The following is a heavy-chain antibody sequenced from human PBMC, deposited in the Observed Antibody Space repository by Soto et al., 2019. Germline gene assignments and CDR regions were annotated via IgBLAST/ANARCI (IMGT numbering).Heavy chain of an antibody. V-gene: IGHV1-69*13. J-gene: IGHJ4*02. D-gene: IGHD3-3*01. CDR3: ARDRRYDFWSGYLAVNLDY. Sequence: GASVKVSCKASGGTFSSYAISWVRQAPGQGLEWMGGIIPIFGTANYAHKLEGRVTITAAESTSTAYMELSSLRSEDTAVYYCARDRRYDFWSGYLAVNLDYWGQGTLVTVSS. CDR1: GGTFSSYA. CDR2: IIPIFGTA.